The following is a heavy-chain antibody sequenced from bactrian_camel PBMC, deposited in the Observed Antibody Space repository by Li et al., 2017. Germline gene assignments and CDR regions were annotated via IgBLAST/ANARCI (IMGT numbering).Heavy chain of an antibody. CDR1: GLTASTLY. J-gene: IGHJ6*01. Sequence: HVQLVESGGGSVQPGGSLRLSCAASGLTASTLYMGWFRQAPGKEREGVASVDRDGTTSYADSVKGRFTISKDDAKNTLYLQMDSLKPEDTALYFCVTSVKTMDDTWGQGTQVTVS. D-gene: IGHD4*01. CDR3: VTSVKTMDDT. CDR2: VDRDGTT. V-gene: IGHV3-2*01.